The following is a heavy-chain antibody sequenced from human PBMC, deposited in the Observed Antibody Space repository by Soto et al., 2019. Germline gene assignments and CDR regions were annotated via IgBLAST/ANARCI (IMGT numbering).Heavy chain of an antibody. CDR1: GWSFSGYY. CDR3: ARHGSTVDTEGAFDY. Sequence: SETLSLTCAVYGWSFSGYYWSWIRQPPGKGLQWIGEINHSGNTNYNPSLKSRVTISLDTSKNQFSLQLNSVTAADTAMYFCARHGSTVDTEGAFDYWGQGTLVTVSS. D-gene: IGHD5-18*01. CDR2: INHSGNT. J-gene: IGHJ4*02. V-gene: IGHV4-34*01.